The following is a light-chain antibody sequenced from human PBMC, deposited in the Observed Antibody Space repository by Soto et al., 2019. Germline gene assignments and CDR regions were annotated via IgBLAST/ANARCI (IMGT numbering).Light chain of an antibody. CDR1: QSVSSN. CDR2: GAS. Sequence: EIVMTQSPATLSVSPGERATISCRASQSVSSNLAWYQQKPGQAPRLLIYGASTRDTGIPARFSGSGSGTEFTLTISSLQYEDVAVYYCQQYNNWPPLTFGGGTKVEIK. V-gene: IGKV3-15*01. J-gene: IGKJ4*01. CDR3: QQYNNWPPLT.